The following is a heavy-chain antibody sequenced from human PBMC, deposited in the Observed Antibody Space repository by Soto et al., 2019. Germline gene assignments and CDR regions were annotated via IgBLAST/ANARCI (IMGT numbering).Heavy chain of an antibody. CDR1: GGSISSYY. J-gene: IGHJ6*02. CDR2: IKSKTDGGTT. Sequence: ETLSLTCTVSGGSISSYYWSWIRQPPGKGLEWVGRIKSKTDGGTTDYAAPVKGRFTISRDDSKNTLYLQMNSLKTEDTAVYYCSQGIVATIGGGYYYGLDVWGQGTTVTVSS. CDR3: SQGIVATIGGGYYYGLDV. D-gene: IGHD5-12*01. V-gene: IGHV3-15*01.